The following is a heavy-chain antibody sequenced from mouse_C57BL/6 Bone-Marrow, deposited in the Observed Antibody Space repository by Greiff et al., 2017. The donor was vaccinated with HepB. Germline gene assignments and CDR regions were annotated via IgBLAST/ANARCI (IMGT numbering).Heavy chain of an antibody. D-gene: IGHD1-1*01. CDR2: IYPGDGDT. CDR1: GYAFSSSW. J-gene: IGHJ3*01. V-gene: IGHV1-82*01. Sequence: VQLQQSGPELVKPGASVKISCKASGYAFSSSWMNWVKQRPGKGLEWIGRIYPGDGDTNYNGKFKGKATLTADKSSSTAYMQLSSLTSEDSAVYFCARNGYGSSWGFAYWGQGTLVTVSA. CDR3: ARNGYGSSWGFAY.